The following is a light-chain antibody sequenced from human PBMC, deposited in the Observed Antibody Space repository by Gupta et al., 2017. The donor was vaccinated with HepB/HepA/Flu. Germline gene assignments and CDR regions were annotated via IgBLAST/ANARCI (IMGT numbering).Light chain of an antibody. CDR2: DVS. V-gene: IGLV2-11*01. J-gene: IGLJ2*01. CDR3: CSYAGSYTWV. Sequence: QSALTPPRSVSGSPRQSVTISCTGTSSDVGDYNYGSWYQQHPAKAPKLMIFDVSKRPSGVPDRFSGSKSGNTASLTISGLQADDEADYYCCSYAGSYTWVFGGGTKLTVL. CDR1: SSDVGDYNY.